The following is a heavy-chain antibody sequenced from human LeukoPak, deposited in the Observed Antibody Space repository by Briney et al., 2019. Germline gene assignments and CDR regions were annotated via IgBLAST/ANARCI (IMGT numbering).Heavy chain of an antibody. D-gene: IGHD3-10*01. Sequence: GGSLRLSCAASGFTISSYAMNWVGQARGKGLEWVSSISGSGGSTYYADSVKGRFTISRDNSKNTLYLQMNSLRAEDTAVYYCAKPRGVLLCFGELYNDAFDIWGQGSMVTVSP. J-gene: IGHJ3*02. CDR2: ISGSGGST. CDR1: GFTISSYA. V-gene: IGHV3-23*01. CDR3: AKPRGVLLCFGELYNDAFDI.